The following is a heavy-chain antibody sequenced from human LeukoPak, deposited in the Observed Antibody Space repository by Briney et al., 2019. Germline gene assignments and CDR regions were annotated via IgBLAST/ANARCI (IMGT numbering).Heavy chain of an antibody. CDR3: AREAYCSSTSCYLYYYGMDV. D-gene: IGHD2-2*01. CDR1: GGSISSYY. J-gene: IGHJ6*02. Sequence: SETLSLTCTVSGGSISSYYWSWIWQPAGKGLEWIGRIYTSGSTNYNPSLKSRVTMSVDTSKNQFSLKLSSVTAADTAVYYCAREAYCSSTSCYLYYYGMDVWGQGTTVTVSS. V-gene: IGHV4-4*07. CDR2: IYTSGST.